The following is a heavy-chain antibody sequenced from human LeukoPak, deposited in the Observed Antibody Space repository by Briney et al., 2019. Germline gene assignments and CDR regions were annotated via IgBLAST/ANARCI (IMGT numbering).Heavy chain of an antibody. V-gene: IGHV3-53*01. CDR2: IYSGGST. CDR1: GFTDY. Sequence: PGGSLRLSCAASGFTDYMTWVRQAPGKGLEWVSVIYSGGSTYYAASVKGRFSVSRDNSKNTVYLQMNSLRAEDTAVYYCAGVSFSGGWYRDYWGQGTLVTVSS. CDR3: AGVSFSGGWYRDY. D-gene: IGHD6-19*01. J-gene: IGHJ4*02.